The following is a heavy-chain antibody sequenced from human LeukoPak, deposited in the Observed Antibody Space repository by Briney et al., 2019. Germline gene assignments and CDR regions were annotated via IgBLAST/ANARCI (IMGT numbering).Heavy chain of an antibody. Sequence: SVKVSCKASGGTFSSYAISWVRQAPGQGLEWMGRIIPILGIANYAQKFQGRVTITADKSTSTAYMELSSLRSEDTAVYYCARDGSAHPYYYMDVWGKGTTVTVSS. CDR1: GGTFSSYA. J-gene: IGHJ6*03. D-gene: IGHD6-6*01. CDR3: ARDGSAHPYYYMDV. V-gene: IGHV1-69*04. CDR2: IIPILGIA.